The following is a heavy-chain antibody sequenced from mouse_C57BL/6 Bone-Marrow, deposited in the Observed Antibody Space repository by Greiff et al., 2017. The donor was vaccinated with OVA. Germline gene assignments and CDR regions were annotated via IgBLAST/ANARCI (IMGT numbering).Heavy chain of an antibody. Sequence: VQLQQSGPELVKPGASVKMSCKASGYTFTDYNMHWVKQSPGKSLEWIGYINPNNGGTSYNQKFKGKATLTVNKSSSTAYMELRSLTSENSAVYYCARKPYGYDGGYYAMDYWGQGTSVTVSS. CDR3: ARKPYGYDGGYYAMDY. CDR1: GYTFTDYN. CDR2: INPNNGGT. D-gene: IGHD2-2*01. V-gene: IGHV1-22*01. J-gene: IGHJ4*01.